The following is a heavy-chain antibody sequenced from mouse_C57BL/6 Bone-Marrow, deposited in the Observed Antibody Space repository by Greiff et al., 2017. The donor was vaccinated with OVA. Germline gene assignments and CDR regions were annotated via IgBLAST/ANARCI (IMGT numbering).Heavy chain of an antibody. CDR2: IYPGSGNT. CDR1: GYTFTDHY. J-gene: IGHJ2*01. Sequence: VQLQQSGAEVVRPGASVKLSCKASGYTFTDHYINWVKQRPGQGLEWIARIYPGSGNTYYNEKFKGKATLTADKSSNTAYMQLSSLTSEDSAVYFCARDEGYFFEYGGQGTTLTVSA. V-gene: IGHV1-76*01. CDR3: ARDEGYFFEY.